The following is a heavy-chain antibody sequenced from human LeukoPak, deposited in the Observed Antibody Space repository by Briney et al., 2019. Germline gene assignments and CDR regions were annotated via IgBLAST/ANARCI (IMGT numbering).Heavy chain of an antibody. CDR2: INHSGST. V-gene: IGHV4-34*01. Sequence: SETLSLTCAVYGGSFSGYYWSWIRQPPGKGLEWIGEINHSGSTNYNPSLKSRVTISVDTSKNQFSLKLSSVTAADTAVYYCARGTTMVTGTGSFDIWGQGTMVTVSS. CDR1: GGSFSGYY. CDR3: ARGTTMVTGTGSFDI. J-gene: IGHJ3*02. D-gene: IGHD5-18*01.